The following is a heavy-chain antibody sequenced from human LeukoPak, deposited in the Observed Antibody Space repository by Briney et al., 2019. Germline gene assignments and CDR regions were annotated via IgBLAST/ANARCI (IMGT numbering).Heavy chain of an antibody. V-gene: IGHV3-21*01. Sequence: PGGSLRLSCAASGFTFSSYSMNWVRQAPGKGLEWVSSISSSSSCIYYADSVKGRFTISRDNAKNSLYLQMNSLRAEDTAVYYCAGVGNDFWSGYYGYWGQGTLVTVSS. CDR1: GFTFSSYS. CDR2: ISSSSSCI. D-gene: IGHD3-3*01. J-gene: IGHJ4*02. CDR3: AGVGNDFWSGYYGY.